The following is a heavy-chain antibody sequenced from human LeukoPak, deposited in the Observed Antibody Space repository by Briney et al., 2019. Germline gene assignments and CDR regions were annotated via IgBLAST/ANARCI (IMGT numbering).Heavy chain of an antibody. J-gene: IGHJ4*02. CDR1: GGSISSYY. CDR2: IYSTGST. V-gene: IGHV4-4*07. Sequence: SETLSLTCTVSGGSISSYYWSWIRQPAGKGLEWIGHIYSTGSTNYNPSLKSRVTISVDTSKNQFSLRLSSLTAADTAVYYCARQIASAGTAGFDFWGQGALVTVSS. D-gene: IGHD6-13*01. CDR3: ARQIASAGTAGFDF.